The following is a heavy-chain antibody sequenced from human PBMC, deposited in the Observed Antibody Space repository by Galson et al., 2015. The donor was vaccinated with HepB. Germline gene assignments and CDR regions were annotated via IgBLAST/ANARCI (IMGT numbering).Heavy chain of an antibody. Sequence: SLRLSCAASGFIFSSFAIYWVRQAPGKGLEWVAFISYDGNNKYYADSVRGRFTISRDNSKNTAYLQMNSLRAEDTAVYYCAKARGNSGWYGSLDYWGQGTVVTVSS. D-gene: IGHD6-19*01. V-gene: IGHV3-30-3*01. CDR1: GFIFSSFA. J-gene: IGHJ4*02. CDR3: AKARGNSGWYGSLDY. CDR2: ISYDGNNK.